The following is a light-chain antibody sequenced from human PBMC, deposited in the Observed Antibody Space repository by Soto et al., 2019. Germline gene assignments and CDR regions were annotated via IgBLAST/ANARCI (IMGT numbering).Light chain of an antibody. Sequence: EIVMTQSPATLSVSPGERATLSCRASQSVSSNLAWYQQKPGQAPRLLIYGASTRATDTPARFSGSGSGTEFTLTISSLQSEDFAVYYCQQYNNWPPWTFGQGTKVEIK. CDR3: QQYNNWPPWT. V-gene: IGKV3-15*01. J-gene: IGKJ1*01. CDR2: GAS. CDR1: QSVSSN.